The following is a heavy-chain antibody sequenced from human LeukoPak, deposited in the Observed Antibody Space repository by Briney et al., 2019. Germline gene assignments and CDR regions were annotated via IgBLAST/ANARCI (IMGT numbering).Heavy chain of an antibody. J-gene: IGHJ5*02. CDR3: ARSGGYSYGYGLGWFDP. CDR1: GYTFTSYY. Sequence: ASVKVSCKASGYTFTSYYMHWVRQAPGQGLEWMGIINPSGGSTSYAQKLQGRVTMTRDMSTSTVYMELTSLRSEDTAVYYCARSGGYSYGYGLGWFDPWGQGTLVTVSS. D-gene: IGHD5-18*01. CDR2: INPSGGST. V-gene: IGHV1-46*01.